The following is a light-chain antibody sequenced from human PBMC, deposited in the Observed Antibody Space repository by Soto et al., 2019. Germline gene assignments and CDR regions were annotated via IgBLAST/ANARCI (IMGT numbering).Light chain of an antibody. CDR3: QQYFCAPFT. V-gene: IGKV4-1*01. Sequence: DIVMTQSLDSLAVSLGERATINCKSSQSVLYSSINKNYLAWYQQKPGQPPRLLIYWASGRESGVPDRFSGSGSGTDFTLTISSLQAEDVAVYYCQQYFCAPFTFGPGTKVDIK. CDR1: QSVLYSSINKNY. J-gene: IGKJ3*01. CDR2: WAS.